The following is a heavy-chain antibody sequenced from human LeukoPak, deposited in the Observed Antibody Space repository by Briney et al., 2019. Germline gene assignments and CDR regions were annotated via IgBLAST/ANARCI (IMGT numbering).Heavy chain of an antibody. J-gene: IGHJ4*02. CDR1: GFTFSRYW. V-gene: IGHV3-7*01. CDR2: IKEDGSEE. CDR3: ARAYTDYAEGGY. D-gene: IGHD5-12*01. Sequence: PGGSLRLSCVASGFTFSRYWMTWVRQAPGKGLEWVANIKEDGSEENYVDSVKGRFTISRDNAKNSLYLQLNSLRVDDTAVYYCARAYTDYAEGGYWGQGTLITVSS.